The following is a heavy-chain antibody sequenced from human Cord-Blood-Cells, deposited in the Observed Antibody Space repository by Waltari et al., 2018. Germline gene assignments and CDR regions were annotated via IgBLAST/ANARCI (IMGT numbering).Heavy chain of an antibody. CDR2: INPNSGDT. CDR1: GYTFTGYY. V-gene: IGHV1-2*02. CDR3: ASSRNYNWYFDL. J-gene: IGHJ2*01. D-gene: IGHD1-7*01. Sequence: QVQLVQSGAEVKKPGASVKVSCKASGYTFTGYYMHWVRQAPGQGLEWMGWINPNSGDTNYAQKFQGRVTMTRDTSISTAYMELSRLRSDDTAVYYCASSRNYNWYFDLWGRGTLVTVSS.